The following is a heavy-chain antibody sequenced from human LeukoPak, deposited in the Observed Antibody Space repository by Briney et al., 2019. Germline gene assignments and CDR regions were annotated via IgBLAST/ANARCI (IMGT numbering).Heavy chain of an antibody. D-gene: IGHD5-24*01. CDR3: ARGEKATMRR. CDR1: GYSISSGYY. J-gene: IGHJ4*02. CDR2: IYHSGST. V-gene: IGHV4-38-2*01. Sequence: PSETLSLTCAVSGYSISSGYYWGWIRQPPGKGLEWIGSIYHSGSTYYNPSLKSRVTISVDTSKNQFSLKLSSVTAPDTAVYYCARGEKATMRRWGQGTLVTVSS.